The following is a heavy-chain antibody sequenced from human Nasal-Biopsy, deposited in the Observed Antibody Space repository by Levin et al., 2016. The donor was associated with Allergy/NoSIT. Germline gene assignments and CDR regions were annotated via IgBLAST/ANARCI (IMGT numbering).Heavy chain of an antibody. CDR2: ISSNGGST. CDR3: ARKEISSSWPGYFDY. V-gene: IGHV3-64*01. CDR1: GFTFSSYA. Sequence: GESLKISCAASGFTFSSYAMHWVRQAPGKGLEYVSAISSNGGSTYYANSVKGRFTISRDNSKNTLYLQMGSLRAEDMAVYYCARKEISSSWPGYFDYWGQGTLVTVSS. D-gene: IGHD6-13*01. J-gene: IGHJ4*02.